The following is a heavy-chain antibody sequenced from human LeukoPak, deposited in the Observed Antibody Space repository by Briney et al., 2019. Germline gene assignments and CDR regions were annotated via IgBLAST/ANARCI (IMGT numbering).Heavy chain of an antibody. V-gene: IGHV3-21*01. D-gene: IGHD1-1*01. CDR2: ISSSSSDI. Sequence: GESLRLSCATSGFTFTSYTMNWVRQAPGKGLEWVSSISSSSSDISYADSVKGRFAISRDNAKNLVYVQMSSLRAEDTAVYFCAREMNDRELDFFYGMDVWGQGTTATVSS. J-gene: IGHJ6*02. CDR3: AREMNDRELDFFYGMDV. CDR1: GFTFTSYT.